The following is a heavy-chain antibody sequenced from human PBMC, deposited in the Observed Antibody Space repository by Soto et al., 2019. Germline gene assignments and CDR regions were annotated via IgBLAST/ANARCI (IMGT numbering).Heavy chain of an antibody. D-gene: IGHD4-17*01. J-gene: IGHJ6*02. CDR1: GFTFSKYP. Sequence: QVQLVESGGGVVQPGRSLRLSCAASGFTFSKYPMHWVRQAPGKGLEWVAVISYDGVNKYYGDSVRGRFTISRNNTKNTLSLQMNSLRAEDTATYYCAGNADYGDPVVRFSYHYRMDVWGQGTTVTVSS. CDR2: ISYDGVNK. CDR3: AGNADYGDPVVRFSYHYRMDV. V-gene: IGHV3-30-3*01.